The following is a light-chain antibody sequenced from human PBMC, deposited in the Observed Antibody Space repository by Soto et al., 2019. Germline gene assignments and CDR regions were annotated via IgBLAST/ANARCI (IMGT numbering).Light chain of an antibody. Sequence: DVQMTQSPSTLSASVGDRVTITCRASENIITWLAWYQQKPGKAPNLLIYESSTLESGVPSRFSGSGSGTKFTLTISSLQADDFATYYCLQYNRGWSFGQGTKVEIK. V-gene: IGKV1-5*03. CDR3: LQYNRGWS. CDR2: ESS. CDR1: ENIITW. J-gene: IGKJ1*01.